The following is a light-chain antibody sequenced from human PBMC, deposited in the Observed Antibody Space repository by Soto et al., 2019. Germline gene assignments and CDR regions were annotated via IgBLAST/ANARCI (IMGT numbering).Light chain of an antibody. J-gene: IGKJ1*01. CDR2: GAS. V-gene: IGKV3-20*01. CDR3: QQYGSSPRT. Sequence: EIVLTQSSATLSLSPGERATLSWMASQSVRSDYLAWYQQKPGQAPRLNIYGASTRATGIPDRFTGSRSGTDCTLTISRLEPEDVAVYYCQQYGSSPRTLGQGTKVDI. CDR1: QSVRSDY.